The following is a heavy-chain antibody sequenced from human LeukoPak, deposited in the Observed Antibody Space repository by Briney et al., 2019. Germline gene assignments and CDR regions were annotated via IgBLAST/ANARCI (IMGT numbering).Heavy chain of an antibody. CDR2: INHSGST. CDR3: ARLALPGYSSSWYSVDY. Sequence: SETLSLTCAVYGGSFSGYYRSWIRQPPGKGLEWIGEINHSGSTNYNPSLKSRVTISVDTSKNQFSLELSSVTAADTAVYYCARLALPGYSSSWYSVDYWGQGTLVTVSS. D-gene: IGHD6-13*01. J-gene: IGHJ4*02. CDR1: GGSFSGYY. V-gene: IGHV4-34*01.